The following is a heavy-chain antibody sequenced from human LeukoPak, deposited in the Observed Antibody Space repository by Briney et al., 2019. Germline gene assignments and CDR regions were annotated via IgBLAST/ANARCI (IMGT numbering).Heavy chain of an antibody. CDR2: IYPGDSDT. D-gene: IGHD3-22*01. CDR3: ARRWASSGYPDDY. V-gene: IGHV5-51*01. Sequence: GESLKISCQGSGYSFTSYWIGWVRQMPGKGLEWMGIIYPGDSDTRYSPSFQGQVTISADKSISTAYLQWSSLKASDGAMYYCARRWASSGYPDDYWGQGTLVTVSS. CDR1: GYSFTSYW. J-gene: IGHJ4*02.